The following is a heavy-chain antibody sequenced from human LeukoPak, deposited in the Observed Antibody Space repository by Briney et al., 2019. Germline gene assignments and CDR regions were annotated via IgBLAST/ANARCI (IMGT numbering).Heavy chain of an antibody. D-gene: IGHD1-1*01. CDR3: AKGKRYPDY. J-gene: IGHJ4*02. Sequence: GGSLRLSCAASGFTVSRNYMSWVRQAPGKGLEWVSVIYSGGSTYYADSVKGRFTISRDNAKNSLYLQMDSLRVEDTAVYYCAKGKRYPDYWGQGTLVTVSS. CDR2: IYSGGST. CDR1: GFTVSRNY. V-gene: IGHV3-53*01.